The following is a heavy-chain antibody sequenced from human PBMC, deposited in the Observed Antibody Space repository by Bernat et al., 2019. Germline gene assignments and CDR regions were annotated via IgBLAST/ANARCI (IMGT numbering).Heavy chain of an antibody. CDR2: ISYDGSNK. J-gene: IGHJ6*02. CDR3: AKDYHPYVDTAMVNGMDV. V-gene: IGHV3-30*18. CDR1: GFTFSSYG. D-gene: IGHD5-18*01. Sequence: VQLVESGGGVVQPGRSLRLSCAASGFTFSSYGMHWVRQAPGKGLEWVAVISYDGSNKYYADSVKGRFTISRDNSKNTLYLQMNSLRAEDTAVYYCAKDYHPYVDTAMVNGMDVWGQGTTVTVSS.